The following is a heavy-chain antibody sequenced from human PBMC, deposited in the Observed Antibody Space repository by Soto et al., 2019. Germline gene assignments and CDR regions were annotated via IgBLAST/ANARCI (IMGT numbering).Heavy chain of an antibody. J-gene: IGHJ6*02. D-gene: IGHD6-13*01. CDR2: IIPIFGTA. V-gene: IGHV1-69*01. CDR3: ARDRVKARRWGIADYDTPYYYYYGMDV. CDR1: GGTFSSYA. Sequence: QVQLVQSGAEVKKPGSSVKVSCKASGGTFSSYAISWVRQAPGQGLEWMGGIIPIFGTANYAQKFQGRVTITADESTSTAYMELSSLRSEDTAVYYCARDRVKARRWGIADYDTPYYYYYGMDVWGQGTTVTVSS.